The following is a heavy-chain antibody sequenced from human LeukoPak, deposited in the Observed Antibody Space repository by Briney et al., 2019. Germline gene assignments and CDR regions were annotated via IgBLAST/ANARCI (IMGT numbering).Heavy chain of an antibody. V-gene: IGHV4-4*07. CDR2: IYTSRST. D-gene: IGHD6-13*01. Sequence: SETLSLTCTVSGGSISSYYWSWIRQPAGKGLEWIGRIYTSRSTNYNPSLKSRVTMSVDTSKNQFSLKLSSVTAADTAVYYCARSGIAADNFDYWGQGTLVTVSS. J-gene: IGHJ4*02. CDR1: GGSISSYY. CDR3: ARSGIAADNFDY.